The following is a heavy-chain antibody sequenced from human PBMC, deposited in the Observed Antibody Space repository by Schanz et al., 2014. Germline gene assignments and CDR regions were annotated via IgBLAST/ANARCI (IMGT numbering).Heavy chain of an antibody. CDR1: GFTFSSYG. Sequence: VHLLESGGGLVKPGESLRLSCAASGFTFSSYGMHWVRQAPGKGLEWVAVILYDGSNKYYADSVKGRFTISRDNSKNTLYLQMNSLRVEDTALYYCAREYSSYGTVYYWGQGTLVTVSS. V-gene: IGHV3-30*03. J-gene: IGHJ4*02. CDR3: AREYSSYGTVYY. D-gene: IGHD5-12*01. CDR2: ILYDGSNK.